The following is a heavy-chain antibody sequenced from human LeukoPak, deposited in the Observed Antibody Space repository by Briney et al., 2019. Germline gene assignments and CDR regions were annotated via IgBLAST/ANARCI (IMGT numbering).Heavy chain of an antibody. Sequence: SETLSLTCTVSGYSISSGYYWGWIRQPPGKGLEWIGSIYHSGSTYYNPSLKSRLTITVDTSKNQFSLRLSSVTAADTAVYYCARATVSSGWLDYWGQGTLVTVSS. D-gene: IGHD6-19*01. J-gene: IGHJ4*02. CDR3: ARATVSSGWLDY. CDR1: GYSISSGYY. V-gene: IGHV4-38-2*02. CDR2: IYHSGST.